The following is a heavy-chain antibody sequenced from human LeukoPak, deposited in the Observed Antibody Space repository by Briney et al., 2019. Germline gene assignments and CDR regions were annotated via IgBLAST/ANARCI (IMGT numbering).Heavy chain of an antibody. Sequence: RKSGPVLVKPTETLTMTCTFSGFSLSTSGMRVSWIRQPPGKALEWLARIDWDDDKFYSTSLKTRLTISKDTSKNQVVLTMTNMDPVDTATYYCARTPTIQWLCFDYWGQGTLVTVSS. D-gene: IGHD6-19*01. CDR3: ARTPTIQWLCFDY. CDR1: GFSLSTSGMR. V-gene: IGHV2-70*17. J-gene: IGHJ4*02. CDR2: IDWDDDK.